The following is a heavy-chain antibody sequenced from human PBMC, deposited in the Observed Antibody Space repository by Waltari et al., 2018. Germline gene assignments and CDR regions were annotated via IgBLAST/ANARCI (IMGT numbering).Heavy chain of an antibody. CDR3: ARGPTIAAAGKGDYYYYYMDV. CDR2: INHSGST. D-gene: IGHD6-13*01. J-gene: IGHJ6*03. CDR1: GGSFSGYY. V-gene: IGHV4-34*01. Sequence: QVQLQQWGAGLLKPSETLSLTCAVYGGSFSGYYWRWIRQPPGKGLEWIGEINHSGSTNYNPSLKSRVTISVDTSKNQFSLKLSSVTAADTAVYYCARGPTIAAAGKGDYYYYYMDVWGKGTTVTISS.